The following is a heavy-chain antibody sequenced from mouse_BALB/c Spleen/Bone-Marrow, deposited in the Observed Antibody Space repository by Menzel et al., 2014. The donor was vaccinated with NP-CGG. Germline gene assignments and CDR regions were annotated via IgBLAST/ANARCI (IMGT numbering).Heavy chain of an antibody. Sequence: VQLQQSGAELVKPGASVKLYCTASGFNIKDTYMHWVKQRPEQGLEWIGRIDPANGNTKYDPKFQGKAAITADTSSNTAYLQLSSLTSEDTAVYYCAYNSFLRLYYIDYWGQGTTLTVSS. J-gene: IGHJ2*01. CDR3: AYNSFLRLYYIDY. CDR2: IDPANGNT. V-gene: IGHV14-3*02. D-gene: IGHD1-2*01. CDR1: GFNIKDTY.